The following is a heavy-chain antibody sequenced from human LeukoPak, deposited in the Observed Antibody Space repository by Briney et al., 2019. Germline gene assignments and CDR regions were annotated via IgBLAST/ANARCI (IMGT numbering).Heavy chain of an antibody. V-gene: IGHV4-39*07. CDR1: GGSISSSSYY. D-gene: IGHD3-22*01. J-gene: IGHJ3*02. CDR2: INHSGST. CDR3: ARGRAYYYDSSGYLRAFDI. Sequence: PSETLSLTCTVSGGSISSSSYYWGWIRQPPGKGLEWIGEINHSGSTNYNPSLKSRVTISVDTSKNQFSLKLSSVTAADTAVYYCARGRAYYYDSSGYLRAFDIWGQGTMVTVSS.